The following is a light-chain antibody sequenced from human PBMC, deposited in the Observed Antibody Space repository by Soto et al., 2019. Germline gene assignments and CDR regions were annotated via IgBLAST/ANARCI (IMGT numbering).Light chain of an antibody. Sequence: EIVMTQSPATLSVSPVERATLSCRASQSISGNLAWYQQKPGQAPRLLIYHAVARATGIPTRFSGSGSGTEFTLTISSLQSEDFAVYYCQQYNNWPPITFGQGTRLEIK. V-gene: IGKV3-15*01. CDR1: QSISGN. J-gene: IGKJ5*01. CDR3: QQYNNWPPIT. CDR2: HAV.